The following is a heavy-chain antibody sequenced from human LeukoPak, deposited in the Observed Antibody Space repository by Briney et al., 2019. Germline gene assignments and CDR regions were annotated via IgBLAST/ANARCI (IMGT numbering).Heavy chain of an antibody. CDR1: GFTFSSYW. CDR3: ARDSHYGGNSNAFDI. Sequence: GGSLRLSCAASGFTFSSYWMSWVRQAPGKGLEWVANIKQDGSERYYVDSVKGRLIISRDNAKNSLYLQMNSLRAEDTAVYYCARDSHYGGNSNAFDIWGQGTMVTVSS. J-gene: IGHJ3*02. CDR2: IKQDGSER. V-gene: IGHV3-7*01. D-gene: IGHD4-23*01.